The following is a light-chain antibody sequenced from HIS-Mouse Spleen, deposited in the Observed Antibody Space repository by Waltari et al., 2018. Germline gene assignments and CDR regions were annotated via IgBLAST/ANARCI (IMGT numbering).Light chain of an antibody. V-gene: IGLV3-10*01. Sequence: SYELTQPPSVSVSPGQTARITCSGDALPKQYAYWYQQKSGQAPVLVIEEDSKRPSGSPEGFSGSRSGKMATLTISGAQVEDEADYYCYSTDSSGNHRVFGGGTKLTVL. J-gene: IGLJ2*01. CDR3: YSTDSSGNHRV. CDR1: ALPKQY. CDR2: EDS.